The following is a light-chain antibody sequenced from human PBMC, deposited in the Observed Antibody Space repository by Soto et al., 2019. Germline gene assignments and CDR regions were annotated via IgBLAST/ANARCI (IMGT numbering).Light chain of an antibody. CDR3: QQYNDWPLT. CDR1: QGISSY. CDR2: AAS. Sequence: IQLTQSPSSLSSSVGDIFTITCRASQGISSYLAWYQQKPGKAPKLLIYAASTLQSGVPSRFSGSGSGTEFTLTISSLQSEDFAVYYCQQYNDWPLTFGGGTKVDIK. V-gene: IGKV1-9*01. J-gene: IGKJ4*01.